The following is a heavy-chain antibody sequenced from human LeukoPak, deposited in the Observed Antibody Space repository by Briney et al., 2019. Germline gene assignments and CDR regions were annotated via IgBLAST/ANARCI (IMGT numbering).Heavy chain of an antibody. V-gene: IGHV1-18*01. J-gene: IGHJ4*02. CDR2: ISAYNGNT. CDR1: GYTFTSYG. Sequence: ASVKVSFKASGYTFTSYGISWVRQAPGQGLVWMGWISAYNGNTNYAQKLQGRVTMTTDTSTSTAYMELRSLRSDYTAVYYCARANYDSSGYYFDYWGQGTLVTVSS. CDR3: ARANYDSSGYYFDY. D-gene: IGHD3-22*01.